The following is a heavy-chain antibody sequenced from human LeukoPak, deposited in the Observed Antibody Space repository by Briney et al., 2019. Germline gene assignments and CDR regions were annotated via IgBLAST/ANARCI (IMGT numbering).Heavy chain of an antibody. CDR3: ARDHPPSRKLASPDGFDP. CDR1: GGTFSSYA. J-gene: IGHJ5*02. D-gene: IGHD1-14*01. V-gene: IGHV1-69*06. CDR2: IIPIFGTA. Sequence: GASVKVSCKASGGTFSSYAISWVRQAPGQGLEWMGGIIPIFGTANYAQKFQGRVTITADKFTSTAYMELSSLRSEDTAVYYCARDHPPSRKLASPDGFDPWGQGTLVTVSS.